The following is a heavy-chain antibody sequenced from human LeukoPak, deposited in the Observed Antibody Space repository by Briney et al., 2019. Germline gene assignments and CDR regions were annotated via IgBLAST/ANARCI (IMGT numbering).Heavy chain of an antibody. V-gene: IGHV3-30*18. CDR1: EFTFNSYG. CDR2: ISYDGSDR. D-gene: IGHD6-19*01. J-gene: IGHJ4*02. Sequence: PGGSLRLSCAASEFTFNSYGMHWVRQAPGKGLEWVAVISYDGSDRYYADSVKGRFTISRDNSKNTLYLQMDSLRPEDTAVYYCAKGSVAGTWNHIEDWGQGTLVTVSS. CDR3: AKGSVAGTWNHIED.